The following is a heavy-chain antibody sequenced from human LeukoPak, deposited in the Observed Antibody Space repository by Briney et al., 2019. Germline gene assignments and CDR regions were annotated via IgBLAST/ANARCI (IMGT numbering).Heavy chain of an antibody. D-gene: IGHD2-2*01. V-gene: IGHV1-2*02. Sequence: GASVKVSCKASGYTFTGYYMHWVRQVPGQGLEWMGWINPNSGGTIYAQKFQGRVTMTRDTSISTAYMELSRLRSDDTAVYYCARDSVVVVPAAIPEYFQHWGQGTLVTVSS. CDR2: INPNSGGT. CDR3: ARDSVVVVPAAIPEYFQH. J-gene: IGHJ1*01. CDR1: GYTFTGYY.